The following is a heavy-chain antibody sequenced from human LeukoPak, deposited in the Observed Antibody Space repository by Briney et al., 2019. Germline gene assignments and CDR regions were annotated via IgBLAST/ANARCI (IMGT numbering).Heavy chain of an antibody. J-gene: IGHJ3*02. CDR2: IYSGGST. D-gene: IGHD3-22*01. CDR3: ARVKGSSGYRYAFDI. Sequence: GGSLRLSCAASGFTVSSNYMSWVRQAPGKGLEWVSVIYSGGSTYYPDSVKGRFTISRDNSKNTLYLQMNSLRAEDTAVYYCARVKGSSGYRYAFDIWGQGTMVTVSS. CDR1: GFTVSSNY. V-gene: IGHV3-66*01.